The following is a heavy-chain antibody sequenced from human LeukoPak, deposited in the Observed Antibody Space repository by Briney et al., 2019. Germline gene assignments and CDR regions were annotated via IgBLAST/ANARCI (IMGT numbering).Heavy chain of an antibody. CDR1: GVTFSGYS. V-gene: IGHV3-21*04. CDR2: ITATSLHI. J-gene: IGHJ4*02. CDR3: AKAAAAIREYYFDY. D-gene: IGHD2-2*02. Sequence: GGSLRLSCAASGVTFSGYSMNWVRQAPGKGLEWVSAITATSLHIYYADSVKGRFTISRDNAKNSLYLQMNSLRAEDTALYYCAKAAAAIREYYFDYWGQGTLVTVSS.